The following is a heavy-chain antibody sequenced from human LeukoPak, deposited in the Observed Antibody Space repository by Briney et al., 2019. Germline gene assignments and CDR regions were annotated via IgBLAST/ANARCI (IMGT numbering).Heavy chain of an antibody. V-gene: IGHV4-39*02. J-gene: IGHJ5*02. D-gene: IGHD2-15*01. Sequence: ASETLSLTCTVSGASISSTTYYWGWIRQPPRKGLEWIASIYYSGSTYYNPSLKSRVTISVDTSKNQFSLKLSSVTAADTAVYYCAREQRRYCSGGSCLGANWFDPWGQGTLVTVSS. CDR2: IYYSGST. CDR1: GASISSTTYY. CDR3: AREQRRYCSGGSCLGANWFDP.